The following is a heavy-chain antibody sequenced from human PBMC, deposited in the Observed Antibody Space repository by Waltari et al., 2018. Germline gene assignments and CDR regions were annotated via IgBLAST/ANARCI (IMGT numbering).Heavy chain of an antibody. Sequence: HVQLLQSGAEVKEPGASVKVSCKASGYTFTTFAMHWLRQAPGQGLEWMGWINPGNGNTKYSQKFQASVTITRDTFASTVYMDLRSLTSEDTAVYFCATNVWLPNLNFDSWGQGTLVTVSS. V-gene: IGHV1-3*01. D-gene: IGHD3-22*01. CDR1: GYTFTTFA. CDR3: ATNVWLPNLNFDS. J-gene: IGHJ4*02. CDR2: INPGNGNT.